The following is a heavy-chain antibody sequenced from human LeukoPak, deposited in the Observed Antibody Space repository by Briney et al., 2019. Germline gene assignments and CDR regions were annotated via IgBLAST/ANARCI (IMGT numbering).Heavy chain of an antibody. Sequence: ASVKVSCKASGYTFTSYDINWVRQATGQGLEWMGWMNPNSGNTGYAQKFQGRVTMTRNTSISTVYMELSSLRSEDTAVYYCARGDYDSSGYYYANYWGQGTLVTVSS. CDR3: ARGDYDSSGYYYANY. V-gene: IGHV1-8*01. CDR2: MNPNSGNT. CDR1: GYTFTSYD. D-gene: IGHD3-22*01. J-gene: IGHJ4*02.